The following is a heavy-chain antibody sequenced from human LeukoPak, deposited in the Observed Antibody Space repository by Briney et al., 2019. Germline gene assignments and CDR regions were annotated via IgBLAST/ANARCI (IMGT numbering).Heavy chain of an antibody. V-gene: IGHV4-38-2*01. CDR2: IYHSGST. CDR1: GYSISSAYY. J-gene: IGHJ5*02. D-gene: IGHD3-10*01. Sequence: SETLSLTCAVSGYSISSAYYWGWIRQPPGKGLEWIGTIYHSGSTYCNPSLKSRVTISVDRSKNQFSLKLSSVTAADTAVYYCARHYHGSGSCGYNWFDPWGQGTMVTVPS. CDR3: ARHYHGSGSCGYNWFDP.